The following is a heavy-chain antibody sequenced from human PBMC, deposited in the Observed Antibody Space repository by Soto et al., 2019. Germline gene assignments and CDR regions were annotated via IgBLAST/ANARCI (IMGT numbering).Heavy chain of an antibody. CDR3: ARDQRYSSSSGYYYYYGMDV. CDR2: ISSSSSYI. D-gene: IGHD6-6*01. CDR1: GFTFSSYS. J-gene: IGHJ6*02. Sequence: GGSLRLSCAAFGFTFSSYSMNWVRQAPGKGLEWVSSISSSSSYIYYADSVKGRFTISRDNAKNSLYLQMNSLRAEDTAVYYCARDQRYSSSSGYYYYYGMDVWGQGTTVTVSS. V-gene: IGHV3-21*01.